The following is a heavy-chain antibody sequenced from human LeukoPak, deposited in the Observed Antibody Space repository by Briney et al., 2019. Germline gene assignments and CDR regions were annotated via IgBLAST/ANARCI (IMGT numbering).Heavy chain of an antibody. D-gene: IGHD4-17*01. CDR1: GFTFSSYS. CDR3: AKDIGGDYGDYVLGT. Sequence: GGSLRLSCAASGFTFSSYSMNWVRQAPGKGLEWVSSISSSSSYIYYADSVKGRFTISRDNAKNSLYLQMNSLRAEDTALYYCAKDIGGDYGDYVLGTWGQGTLVTVSS. J-gene: IGHJ5*02. CDR2: ISSSSSYI. V-gene: IGHV3-21*04.